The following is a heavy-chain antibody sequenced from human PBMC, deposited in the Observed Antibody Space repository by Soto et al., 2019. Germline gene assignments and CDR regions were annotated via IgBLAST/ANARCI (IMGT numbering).Heavy chain of an antibody. CDR1: GYTFSNYN. CDR2: MNPDSGNT. V-gene: IGHV1-8*01. CDR3: AREAASDPSFYYHYMDV. Sequence: QEQLVQSGAEVKKPGAPVKVSCKASGYTFSNYNINWGRQASGQGLEGMGWMNPDSGNTGYAEKFQGRVTMTRNSSISTAYMELSGLRSEDTAVYYCAREAASDPSFYYHYMDVWGKGTTVTVSS. J-gene: IGHJ6*03. D-gene: IGHD3-10*01.